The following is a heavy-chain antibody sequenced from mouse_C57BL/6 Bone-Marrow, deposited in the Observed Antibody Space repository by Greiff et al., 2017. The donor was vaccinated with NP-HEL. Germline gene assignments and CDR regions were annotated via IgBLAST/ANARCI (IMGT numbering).Heavy chain of an antibody. V-gene: IGHV1-81*01. CDR2: IYPRSGNT. J-gene: IGHJ2*01. D-gene: IGHD1-1*01. Sequence: VQLQQSGAELARPGASVKLSCKASGYTFTSYGISWVKQRTGQGLEWIGEIYPRSGNTYYNEKFKGKATLTADKSSSTAYMELRSLTSEDSAVYFCARTDFYYYGSSPVYFDYWGQGTTLTVSS. CDR3: ARTDFYYYGSSPVYFDY. CDR1: GYTFTSYG.